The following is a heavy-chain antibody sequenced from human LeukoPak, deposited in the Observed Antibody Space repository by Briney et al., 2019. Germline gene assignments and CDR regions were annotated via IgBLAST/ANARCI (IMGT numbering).Heavy chain of an antibody. CDR3: ARATIGDYVTPFAY. J-gene: IGHJ4*02. CDR1: GFTFSCHW. V-gene: IGHV3-74*01. CDR2: INSDGSTT. D-gene: IGHD4-17*01. Sequence: PGGSLRLPRAASGFTFSCHWMHWVRQVAGKGLVWVSRINSDGSTTFYADSVKGRFTISRDNAKNTLYLQMNSLRAEDTAIYYCARATIGDYVTPFAYWRQGNLVTVSS.